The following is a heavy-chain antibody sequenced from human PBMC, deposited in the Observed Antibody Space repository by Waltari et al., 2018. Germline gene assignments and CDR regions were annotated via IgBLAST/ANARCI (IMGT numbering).Heavy chain of an antibody. J-gene: IGHJ4*02. D-gene: IGHD5-12*01. CDR1: GGSMSSSY. CDR2: IFGTSSRT. Sequence: QVQLQESGPGLVKPSETLSVTCGVSGGSMSSSYWSWIRQAPGKGLEWIGSIFGTSSRTYYNPSLKSRVTLSVDTSKNQFSLRLTSVTAADTALYYCATSMDIISRFDYWAQGVLVTVSS. CDR3: ATSMDIISRFDY. V-gene: IGHV4-59*12.